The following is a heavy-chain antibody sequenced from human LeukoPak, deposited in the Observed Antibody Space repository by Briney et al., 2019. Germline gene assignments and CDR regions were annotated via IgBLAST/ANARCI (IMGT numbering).Heavy chain of an antibody. CDR3: AREGDRLWFGEFTTPNWFDP. D-gene: IGHD3-10*01. CDR1: GYTFTGYY. Sequence: ASVKVSCKASGYTFTGYYMHWVRQAPGQGLEWMGWMNPNSGGTNYAQEFQGRVTMTRDTSISTAYMELSRLRSDDTAVYYCAREGDRLWFGEFTTPNWFDPWGQGTLVTVSS. V-gene: IGHV1-2*02. J-gene: IGHJ5*02. CDR2: MNPNSGGT.